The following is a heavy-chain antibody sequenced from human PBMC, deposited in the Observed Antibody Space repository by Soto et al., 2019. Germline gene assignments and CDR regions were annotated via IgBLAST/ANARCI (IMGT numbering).Heavy chain of an antibody. CDR3: ARADTALDY. Sequence: SEALSLTSNVSGGSVSRGSYYWNWIRQPPGKGLEWIGYVYYTGSTHSNPALKSRVTISVDASKNQFSLRLTSVTAADTAVYFCARADTALDYWGQGTLVTVSS. V-gene: IGHV4-61*01. CDR1: GGSVSRGSYY. CDR2: VYYTGST. D-gene: IGHD5-18*01. J-gene: IGHJ4*02.